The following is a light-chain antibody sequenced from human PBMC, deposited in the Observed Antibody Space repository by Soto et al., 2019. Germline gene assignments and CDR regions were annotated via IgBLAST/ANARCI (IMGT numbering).Light chain of an antibody. CDR1: QSVSSN. CDR2: GAS. V-gene: IGKV3-15*01. Sequence: EIVMTQSPATLPVSPGERATLSCRASQSVSSNLAWYQQNPGQAPRILIYGASTRATGIPDRFSGSGSGTELNLTISRLQSEDFAVYYCQKYNNWPRTCGQGTKVDIK. CDR3: QKYNNWPRT. J-gene: IGKJ1*01.